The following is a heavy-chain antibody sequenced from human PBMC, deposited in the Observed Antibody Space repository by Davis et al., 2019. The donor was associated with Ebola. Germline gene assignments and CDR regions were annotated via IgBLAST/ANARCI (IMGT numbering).Heavy chain of an antibody. D-gene: IGHD1-26*01. CDR2: LGTSADT. CDR1: GYVFRNYV. J-gene: IGHJ3*02. V-gene: IGHV3-23*01. CDR3: AKDTSNIWFDI. Sequence: GESLKISCAAPGYVFRNYVMSWVRQAPGKGLEWVSTLGTSADTYYADSVKGRFTISRDNSKNTLYLQMNGLRVEDTATYYCAKDTSNIWFDIWGQGTNVTVSS.